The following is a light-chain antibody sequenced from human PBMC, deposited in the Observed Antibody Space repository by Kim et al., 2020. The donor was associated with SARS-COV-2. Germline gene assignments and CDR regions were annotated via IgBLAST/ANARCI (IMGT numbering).Light chain of an antibody. CDR3: QKYNSAPWT. CDR2: TAS. CDR1: QDIANS. Sequence: ASVGDRVPITCRASQDIANSLAWYQQKPGKVPQVLIYTASTLQSGVPSRFSGGGSRTEFTLTIGSLQTEDVATYYCQKYNSAPWTFGPGTKVDIK. V-gene: IGKV1-27*01. J-gene: IGKJ1*01.